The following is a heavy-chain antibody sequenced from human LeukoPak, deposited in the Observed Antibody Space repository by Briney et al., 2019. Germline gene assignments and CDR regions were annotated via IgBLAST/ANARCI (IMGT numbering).Heavy chain of an antibody. J-gene: IGHJ3*02. CDR3: ARVVVAAAAGAFDI. Sequence: DPSETLSLTCAVYGGSFSGYYWSWIRQPPGKGLEWIGEINHSGSTNYNPSLKSRVTISVDTSKNQFSLKLSSVTAADTAVYYCARVVVAAAAGAFDIWGQGTMVTVSS. CDR1: GGSFSGYY. CDR2: INHSGST. D-gene: IGHD6-13*01. V-gene: IGHV4-34*01.